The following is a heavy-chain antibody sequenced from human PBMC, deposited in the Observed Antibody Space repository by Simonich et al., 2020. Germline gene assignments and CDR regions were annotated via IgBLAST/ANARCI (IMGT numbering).Heavy chain of an antibody. CDR2: ISSSSSYI. D-gene: IGHD6-13*01. V-gene: IGHV3-21*01. J-gene: IGHJ4*02. CDR1: GFTFSSYS. CDR3: ARARGDSSSWYFDY. Sequence: EVQLVESGGGLVKPGGSLRLSCAASGFTFSSYSMNWVRQAPGKGREWVSSISSSSSYIYYAESVKGRFTISRDNAKNSLYLQMNSLRAEDTAVYYCARARGDSSSWYFDYWGQGTLVTVSS.